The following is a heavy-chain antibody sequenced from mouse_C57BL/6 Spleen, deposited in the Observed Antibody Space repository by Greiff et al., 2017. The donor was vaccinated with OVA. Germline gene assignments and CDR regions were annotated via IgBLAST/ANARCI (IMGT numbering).Heavy chain of an antibody. J-gene: IGHJ1*03. D-gene: IGHD1-1*01. CDR3: AREDGSSFDV. CDR2: IDPSDSYT. CDR1: GYTFTSYW. Sequence: QVQLQQPGAELVMPGASVKLSCKASGYTFTSYWMHWVKQRPGQGLEWIGEIDPSDSYTNYNQKFKGKSTLTVDKSSSTAYMQLSSLTSEDYAVYYSAREDGSSFDVWGTGTTVTVSS. V-gene: IGHV1-69*01.